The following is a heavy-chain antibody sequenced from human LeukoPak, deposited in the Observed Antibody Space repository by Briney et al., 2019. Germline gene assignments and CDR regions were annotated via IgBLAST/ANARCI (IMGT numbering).Heavy chain of an antibody. Sequence: GGSLRLSCAASGFTFNKYAIHWVRQAPGKGLEWVTVMSYDGSYKDYPDSVKGRFTISRDNSKNTLYLQMNSLRPEDTAVYYCARGARKGDDYGGFFDYWGQGTLVTVSS. D-gene: IGHD4-23*01. CDR3: ARGARKGDDYGGFFDY. J-gene: IGHJ4*02. CDR2: MSYDGSYK. V-gene: IGHV3-30*04. CDR1: GFTFNKYA.